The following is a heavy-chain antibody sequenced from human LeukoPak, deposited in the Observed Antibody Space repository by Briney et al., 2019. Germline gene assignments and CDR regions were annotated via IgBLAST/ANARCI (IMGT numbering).Heavy chain of an antibody. CDR3: ARDSGTTGEVKFDP. J-gene: IGHJ5*02. CDR2: IYFSGST. V-gene: IGHV4-4*07. D-gene: IGHD3-10*01. Sequence: SETLSLTCTVSVGSITSYYWSWIRQPAGKGLEWIGRIYFSGSTDYNPSLKSRVTMSVDSSKTQFSLKLSSVTAADTAIYYCARDSGTTGEVKFDPWGQGTLVTVSS. CDR1: VGSITSYY.